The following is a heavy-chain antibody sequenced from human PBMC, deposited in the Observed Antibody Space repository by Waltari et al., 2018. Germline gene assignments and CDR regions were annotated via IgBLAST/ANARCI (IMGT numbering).Heavy chain of an antibody. J-gene: IGHJ6*02. CDR3: ARDPGFDDFWSGNHGGDYYGVDV. CDR1: GYTLTELS. V-gene: IGHV1-24*01. CDR2: FDPEDGET. D-gene: IGHD3-3*01. Sequence: QVQLVQSGAEVKKPGASVKVSCKVSGYTLTELSMHWVRQAPGKGLEWMGGFDPEDGETIYVQKVQCRVTMTEDTSTDTAYMELSGLRSEDTAVYYCARDPGFDDFWSGNHGGDYYGVDVWGQGTTVTVSS.